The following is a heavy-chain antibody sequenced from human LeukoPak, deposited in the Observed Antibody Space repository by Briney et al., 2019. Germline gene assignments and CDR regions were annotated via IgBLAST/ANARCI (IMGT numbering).Heavy chain of an antibody. V-gene: IGHV4-31*03. D-gene: IGHD3-10*01. CDR3: ARDFIVRGSLSDY. Sequence: PSETLSLTCTVSGGSISSGGYYWSWIRQHPGKGLEWIGYIYYSGSTYYNPSLKSRVTISVDTSKNQFSLKLSSVTAADTAVYYCARDFIVRGSLSDYWGQGTLVTVSS. CDR2: IYYSGST. J-gene: IGHJ4*02. CDR1: GGSISSGGYY.